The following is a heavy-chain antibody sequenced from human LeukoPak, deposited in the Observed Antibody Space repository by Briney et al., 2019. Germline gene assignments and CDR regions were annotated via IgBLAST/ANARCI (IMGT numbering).Heavy chain of an antibody. CDR2: ISSSGSTI. Sequence: GGSLRLSCAASGFTFSDYYMSWIRQAPGKGLEWVSYISSSGSTIYYADSVKGRFTISRDNSKNSLYLQMNSLTTEDTALYYCAKYGNYDYYFYFYYMDVWGNGTTVTVSS. J-gene: IGHJ6*03. CDR1: GFTFSDYY. CDR3: AKYGNYDYYFYFYYMDV. V-gene: IGHV3-11*01. D-gene: IGHD4-11*01.